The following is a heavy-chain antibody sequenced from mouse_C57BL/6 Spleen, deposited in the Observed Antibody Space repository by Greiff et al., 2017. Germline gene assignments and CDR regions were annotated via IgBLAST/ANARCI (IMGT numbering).Heavy chain of an antibody. Sequence: VKLMESGPGILQSSQTLSLTCSFSGFSLSTSGMGVSWIRQPSGKGLEWLAHIYWDDDKRYNPSLKSRLTISKDTSRNQVFLKITSVDTADTATYYCARYGNYVDWYFDVWGTGTTVTVSS. D-gene: IGHD2-1*01. CDR1: GFSLSTSGMG. J-gene: IGHJ1*03. V-gene: IGHV8-12*01. CDR3: ARYGNYVDWYFDV. CDR2: IYWDDDK.